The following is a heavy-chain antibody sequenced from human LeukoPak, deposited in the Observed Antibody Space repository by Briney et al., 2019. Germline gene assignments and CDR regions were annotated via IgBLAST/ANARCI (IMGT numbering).Heavy chain of an antibody. V-gene: IGHV3-33*01. D-gene: IGHD3-16*01. Sequence: GGSLRLSCAASGFNFSDYGMHWVRQAPGKGLEWLAVIWYDGSNEYYADSVKGRFAISRDDSKNTLSLQMHTLRVEDTAVYYCARDLNLGGQYYYYVMGVWGQGTTVTVSS. CDR2: IWYDGSNE. J-gene: IGHJ6*02. CDR1: GFNFSDYG. CDR3: ARDLNLGGQYYYYVMGV.